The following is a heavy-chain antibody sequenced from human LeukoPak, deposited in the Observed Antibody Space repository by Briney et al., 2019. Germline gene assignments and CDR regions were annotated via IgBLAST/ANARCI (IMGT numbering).Heavy chain of an antibody. D-gene: IGHD6-13*01. J-gene: IGHJ4*02. CDR1: GGSFSGYY. Sequence: SETLSLTCAVYGGSFSGYYWSWIRQPPGTGLEWIGEINHSGSTNYNPSLKSRVTISVDTSKNQFSLNLSSVTVADTAVYYCARGPRDSTTWYANYWGQGTLVTVSS. V-gene: IGHV4-34*01. CDR2: INHSGST. CDR3: ARGPRDSTTWYANY.